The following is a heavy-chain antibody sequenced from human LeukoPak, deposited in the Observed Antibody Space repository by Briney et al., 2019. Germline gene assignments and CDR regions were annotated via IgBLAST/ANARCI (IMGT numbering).Heavy chain of an antibody. CDR3: ARELPSSWPPFDY. J-gene: IGHJ4*02. CDR1: GGTFSSYA. V-gene: IGHV1-69*05. D-gene: IGHD6-13*01. Sequence: ASVKVSCKASGGTFSSYAISWVRQAPGQGLEWMGGIIPIFGTANYAQKFQGRVTMTRDTSTSTVYMELSSLRSEDTAVYYCARELPSSWPPFDYWGQGTLVTVSS. CDR2: IIPIFGTA.